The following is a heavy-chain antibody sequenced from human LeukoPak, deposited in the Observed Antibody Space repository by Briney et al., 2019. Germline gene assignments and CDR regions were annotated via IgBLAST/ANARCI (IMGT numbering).Heavy chain of an antibody. CDR3: ARGQVVVTAGAAFDI. Sequence: GGALGPSCAASGFPVRSNYMSWVRQAPGKGLGGVPVIYSGGSTYYAGSVKGRFTISRDNSKNTLYLQMNSLRAEDTAVYYCARGQVVVTAGAAFDIWGQGTMVTVSS. V-gene: IGHV3-53*01. D-gene: IGHD2-21*02. J-gene: IGHJ3*02. CDR2: IYSGGST. CDR1: GFPVRSNY.